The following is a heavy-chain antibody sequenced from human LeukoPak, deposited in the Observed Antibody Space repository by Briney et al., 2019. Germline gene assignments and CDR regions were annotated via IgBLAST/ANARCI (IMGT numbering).Heavy chain of an antibody. Sequence: GGSLRLSCAASGFMFSKYGMHWVRQAPGKGLDWVSIIYDGGNTYYADSVKGQFTISRDRSKNTLYLQMNSLRAEDTAVYYCARAQSRYSGYDSFPFDYWGQGTLVTVSS. CDR3: ARAQSRYSGYDSFPFDY. J-gene: IGHJ4*02. CDR1: GFMFSKYG. CDR2: IYDGGNT. D-gene: IGHD5-12*01. V-gene: IGHV3-53*01.